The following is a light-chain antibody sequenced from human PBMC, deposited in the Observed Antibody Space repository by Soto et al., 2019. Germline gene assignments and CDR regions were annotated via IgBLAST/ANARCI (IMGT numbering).Light chain of an antibody. CDR1: QSVGTF. J-gene: IGKJ4*01. V-gene: IGKV3-15*01. CDR3: QQYNNWPPLT. Sequence: EVVMTQSPATLSVSPGERATLSCRASQSVGTFLAWYQQRPGQAPRLLIHGASTRASGIPARFSGSGSGTEFTLTISSLQSEAFAVYYCQQYNNWPPLTFGAGTKVEI. CDR2: GAS.